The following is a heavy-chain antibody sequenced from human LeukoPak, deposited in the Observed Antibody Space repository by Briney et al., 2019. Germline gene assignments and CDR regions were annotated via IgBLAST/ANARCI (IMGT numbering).Heavy chain of an antibody. CDR3: ARDPYNNADFDY. CDR2: VTSSSSYI. J-gene: IGHJ4*02. V-gene: IGHV3-21*01. D-gene: IGHD4-11*01. CDR1: GFIFSSYT. Sequence: GSLRLSCAASGFIFSSYTMNWVRQAPGKGLEWVSSVTSSSSYIYYADSVKGRFTISRDNAKQSLYLQMNSLRAEDTAVYYCARDPYNNADFDYWGQGTLVTVSS.